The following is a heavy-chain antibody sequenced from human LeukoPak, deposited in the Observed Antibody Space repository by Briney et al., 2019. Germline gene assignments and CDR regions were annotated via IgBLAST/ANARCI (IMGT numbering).Heavy chain of an antibody. CDR1: GGSISSGGYY. D-gene: IGHD2-2*01. CDR2: IYHSGST. CDR3: ARGLPTEYQHSSAFDI. Sequence: SETLSLACTVSGGSISSGGYYWSGIRQPPGKGVEGIGYIYHSGSTYYNPSLKSRVTISVDRSKNQFSLKLSSVTAADTAVYYCARGLPTEYQHSSAFDIWGQGTMVTVSS. V-gene: IGHV4-30-2*01. J-gene: IGHJ3*02.